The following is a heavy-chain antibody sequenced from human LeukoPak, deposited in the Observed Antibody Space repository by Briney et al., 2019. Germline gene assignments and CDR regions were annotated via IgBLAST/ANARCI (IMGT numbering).Heavy chain of an antibody. Sequence: PSETLSLTCAVYGGSFSGYYWSWIRQPPGKGLEWIGEINHSGSTNYNPSLKSRVTISVDTSKNQFSLKLSSVTAADTAVYYCARTRYRPASYSGSWYGWFDPWGQGTLVTVSS. CDR1: GGSFSGYY. V-gene: IGHV4-34*01. CDR3: ARTRYRPASYSGSWYGWFDP. D-gene: IGHD6-13*01. J-gene: IGHJ5*02. CDR2: INHSGST.